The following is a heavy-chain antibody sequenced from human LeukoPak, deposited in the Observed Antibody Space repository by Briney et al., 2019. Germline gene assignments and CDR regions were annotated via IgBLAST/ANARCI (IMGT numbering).Heavy chain of an antibody. D-gene: IGHD6-13*01. V-gene: IGHV3-66*01. Sequence: RPGGSLRLSCAASGFTVSSNYMSWVRQAPGKGLEWVSVIYSGGSTYYADSVKGRFTISSDNSKNTLYLQMNSLRAEDTAVYYCARAGGIAAAGTRYYYYGMDVWGQGTTVTVSS. CDR1: GFTVSSNY. CDR2: IYSGGST. CDR3: ARAGGIAAAGTRYYYYGMDV. J-gene: IGHJ6*02.